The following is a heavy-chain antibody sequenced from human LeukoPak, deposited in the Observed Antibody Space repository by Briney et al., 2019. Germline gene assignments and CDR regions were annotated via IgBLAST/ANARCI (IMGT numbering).Heavy chain of an antibody. CDR2: IYHSGST. CDR1: GGSISSYY. D-gene: IGHD5-12*01. Sequence: SETLSLTCTVSGGSISSYYWNWIRQPPGKGLEWIGYIYHSGSTNYNPSLKSRVTMSVDTSKNQFSLKLSSVTAADTAVYYCARDVDIVATSWFDPWGQGTLVTVSS. V-gene: IGHV4-59*12. J-gene: IGHJ5*02. CDR3: ARDVDIVATSWFDP.